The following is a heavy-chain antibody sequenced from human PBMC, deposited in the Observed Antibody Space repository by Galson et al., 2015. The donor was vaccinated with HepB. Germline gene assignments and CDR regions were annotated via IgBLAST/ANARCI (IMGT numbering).Heavy chain of an antibody. CDR1: GFTFSSYG. CDR3: ARWSQAFDV. Sequence: SLRLSCAASGFTFSSYGMHWVRQAPGKGLEWVAVISYDGSNKYYADSVKGRFTISRDNSKNTLYLQMNSLRAEDTALYYCARWSQAFDVWGQGTMLTVSS. CDR2: ISYDGSNK. V-gene: IGHV3-30*03. J-gene: IGHJ3*01.